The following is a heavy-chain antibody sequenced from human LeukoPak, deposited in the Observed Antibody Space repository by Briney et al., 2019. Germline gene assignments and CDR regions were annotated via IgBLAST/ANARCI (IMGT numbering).Heavy chain of an antibody. D-gene: IGHD3-3*01. V-gene: IGHV3-48*03. Sequence: GGTLRLSSAASGFIFCNYHMNWVPQAPGQGLEWVSYISGSSTTISYADSVKGRFTISRDTANSSLYLQMQGLRADDTAGYCCARDGGWSGLRSPYYFDRWGQGVLVTVST. CDR2: ISGSSTTI. CDR3: ARDGGWSGLRSPYYFDR. J-gene: IGHJ4*02. CDR1: GFIFCNYH.